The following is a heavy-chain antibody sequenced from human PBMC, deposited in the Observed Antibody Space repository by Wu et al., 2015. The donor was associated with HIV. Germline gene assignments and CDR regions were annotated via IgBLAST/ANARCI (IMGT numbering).Heavy chain of an antibody. CDR1: GYIFTTYG. J-gene: IGHJ1*01. D-gene: IGHD1-26*01. CDR2: INPYEGIT. CDR3: TRDVNLGRGYFQY. V-gene: IGHV1-18*01. Sequence: QVHLVQSGGEVVKPGASVRVSCKASGYIFTTYGISWVRQAPGQGLEWMAWINPYEGITNYAQNLQDRVTVTADTSTNTAYMELRNLKSDDTALYFCTRDVNLGRGYFQYWGQGSWSPSP.